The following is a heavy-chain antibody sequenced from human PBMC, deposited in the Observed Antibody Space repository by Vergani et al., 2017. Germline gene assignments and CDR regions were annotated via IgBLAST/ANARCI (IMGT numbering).Heavy chain of an antibody. D-gene: IGHD2-8*01. V-gene: IGHV3-23*01. CDR3: ARGLWDCTHIRCSPPSY. J-gene: IGHJ4*02. CDR1: GFTFNIYA. Sequence: EVRLLESGGGLVQPGGSLRLSCAASGFTFNIYAMSWVRQAPGKGLEWVSTITYNGGRTYYADSVTGRFTISRDNSKNTLFLQLKTLRAEDTAMYFCARGLWDCTHIRCSPPSYWGQGTLVTVSS. CDR2: ITYNGGRT.